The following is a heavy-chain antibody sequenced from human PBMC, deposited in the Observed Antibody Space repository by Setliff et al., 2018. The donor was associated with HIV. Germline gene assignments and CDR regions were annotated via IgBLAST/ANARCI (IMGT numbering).Heavy chain of an antibody. CDR3: ARGGYSGEFLDAFDI. J-gene: IGHJ3*02. CDR1: GYIFSTHY. V-gene: IGHV1-46*01. D-gene: IGHD5-12*01. CDR2: INCASGRT. Sequence: SVKVSCKASGYIFSTHYIHWVRQAPGQGLEWMGIINCASGRTVYTEKIKGRLAMARDMSRTTVYMELTSLRTEDTAVYYCARGGYSGEFLDAFDIWGQGTLVT.